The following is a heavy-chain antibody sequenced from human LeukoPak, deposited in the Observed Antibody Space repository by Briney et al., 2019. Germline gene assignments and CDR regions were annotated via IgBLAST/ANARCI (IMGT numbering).Heavy chain of an antibody. CDR3: AREVLGDGWYFDY. Sequence: GGSLRLSCAASGFTVSSNYMNWVRQAPGKGLEWVSVLYSGGDTYYADSVKGRFTISRDNSKNTLYLQMNSLRADDTAVYYCAREVLGDGWYFDYWGQGTLVTVSS. D-gene: IGHD6-19*01. J-gene: IGHJ4*02. CDR2: LYSGGDT. CDR1: GFTVSSNY. V-gene: IGHV3-53*01.